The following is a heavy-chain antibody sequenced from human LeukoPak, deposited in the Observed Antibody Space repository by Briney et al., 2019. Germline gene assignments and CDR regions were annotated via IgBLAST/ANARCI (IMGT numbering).Heavy chain of an antibody. Sequence: QPGGSLRLSCAASGFTFSSYGMNWVRQAPGKGLEWVSYTSSSSSTIYNADSVKGRFAISRDNAKNSLYLQMNSLRAEDTAVYYCARAQYYDILTGIDYWGQGTLVTVSS. CDR1: GFTFSSYG. V-gene: IGHV3-48*04. J-gene: IGHJ4*02. D-gene: IGHD3-9*01. CDR3: ARAQYYDILTGIDY. CDR2: TSSSSSTI.